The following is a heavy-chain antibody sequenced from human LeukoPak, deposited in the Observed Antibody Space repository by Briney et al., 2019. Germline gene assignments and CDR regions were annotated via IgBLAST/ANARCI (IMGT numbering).Heavy chain of an antibody. CDR3: AKDPGVTGTTLA. J-gene: IGHJ5*02. Sequence: GGSLRLSCAASGFTFNSYGMHWVRQAPGKGLEWVAVISYDGSNKYYADSVKGRFTISRDNSKNTLYLQMNSLRAEDTAVYYCAKDPGVTGTTLAWGQGTLGTVSS. CDR1: GFTFNSYG. V-gene: IGHV3-30*18. CDR2: ISYDGSNK. D-gene: IGHD1-7*01.